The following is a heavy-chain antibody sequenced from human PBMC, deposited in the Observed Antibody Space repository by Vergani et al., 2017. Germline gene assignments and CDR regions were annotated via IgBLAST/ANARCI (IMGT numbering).Heavy chain of an antibody. D-gene: IGHD3-10*01. Sequence: QVQLVQSGAEVKKPGASVKVSCKSSGYAFTSYYVHWVRQAPGQGLEWMGIINPSGPSIKYAQTFEGRITMTRDTSTSTVFMELSSLRSEDTAVYYCARMEVLWFGELLSFDYWGQGTLVTVSS. V-gene: IGHV1-46*01. CDR2: INPSGPSI. J-gene: IGHJ4*02. CDR3: ARMEVLWFGELLSFDY. CDR1: GYAFTSYY.